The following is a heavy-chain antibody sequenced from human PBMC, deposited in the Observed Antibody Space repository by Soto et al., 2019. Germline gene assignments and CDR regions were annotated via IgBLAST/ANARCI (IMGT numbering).Heavy chain of an antibody. J-gene: IGHJ6*04. CDR3: AFHFPPRSSGRKMDV. D-gene: IGHD6-19*01. V-gene: IGHV3-23*01. CDR2: ISGSGGST. Sequence: GGSLRLSCAAPGFTFSSYAMSWVRPAPGKGVGWVSAISGSGGSTYYADSVKGRFTISRDNSKNTLYLQMNSLRAEDTAVYYCAFHFPPRSSGRKMDVWGKGTTVTVSS. CDR1: GFTFSSYA.